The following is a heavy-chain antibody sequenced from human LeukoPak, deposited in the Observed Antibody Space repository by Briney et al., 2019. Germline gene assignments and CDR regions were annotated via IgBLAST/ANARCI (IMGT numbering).Heavy chain of an antibody. CDR3: ARGPLGRSLPLNYDFDY. V-gene: IGHV4-34*01. J-gene: IGHJ4*02. Sequence: PSETMSLTCAVSGGPFRGSYWNWIRQPPGKGLEWIGEINDRGATNYNPSLKSRVTISVDTSKNQFSLKLSSVTAADTAVYYCARGPLGRSLPLNYDFDYWGRGTLVTVSS. CDR2: INDRGAT. D-gene: IGHD3-3*01. CDR1: GGPFRGSY.